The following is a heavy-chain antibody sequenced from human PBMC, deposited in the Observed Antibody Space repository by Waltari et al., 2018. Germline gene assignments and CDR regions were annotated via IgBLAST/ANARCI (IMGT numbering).Heavy chain of an antibody. CDR2: LDSGGST. CDR3: ARDRPFDL. J-gene: IGHJ2*01. Sequence: EVQMVETGGGLIQPGGSLRLSCAVSGFTVNSKYMSWVRQAPGKGLEWGSVLDSGGSTFYADSVKGRFSISREISKNTLYLQMNSLRAEDTAVYYCARDRPFDLWGRGTLVTVSS. CDR1: GFTVNSKY. V-gene: IGHV3-53*02.